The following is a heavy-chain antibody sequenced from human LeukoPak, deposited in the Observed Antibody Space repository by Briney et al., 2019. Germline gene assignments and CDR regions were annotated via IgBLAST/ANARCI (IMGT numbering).Heavy chain of an antibody. D-gene: IGHD3-3*01. Sequence: GESLKISCKGSGYSFTSYWIGWVRQMPGKGLEWMGIIYPGDPDTRYSPSFQGQVTISADKSISTAYLQWSSLKASDTAMYYCARHYVWTVDFWSGYYVDYWGQGTLVTVSS. CDR1: GYSFTSYW. CDR3: ARHYVWTVDFWSGYYVDY. J-gene: IGHJ4*02. CDR2: IYPGDPDT. V-gene: IGHV5-51*01.